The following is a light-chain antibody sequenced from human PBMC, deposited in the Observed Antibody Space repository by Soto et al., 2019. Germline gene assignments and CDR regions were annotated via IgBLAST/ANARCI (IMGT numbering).Light chain of an antibody. CDR1: TSNIGGRNY. J-gene: IGLJ2*01. CDR3: ASCDDSLSGVF. Sequence: QSVLTQPPSASGTPGQTVTISCSGSTSNIGGRNYVFWYQQLPRTAPKLLIYRTDRRPSGVPDRFSASTSGTSASLAISGLRSEDEGDYYCASCDDSLSGVFFGGGTKLTVL. CDR2: RTD. V-gene: IGLV1-47*01.